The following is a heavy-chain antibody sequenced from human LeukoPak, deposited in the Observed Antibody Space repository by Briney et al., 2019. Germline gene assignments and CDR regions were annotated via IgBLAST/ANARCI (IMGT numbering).Heavy chain of an antibody. D-gene: IGHD2-15*01. J-gene: IGHJ5*02. V-gene: IGHV3-30*04. CDR3: AREGRYCSGGSCYDWFDP. Sequence: PGRSLRLSCAASGFTFSSYAMHWVRQAPGKGLEWVAVMSYDGSNKYYADSVKGRFTISRDNSKNTLYLQMNSLRAEDTAVYYCAREGRYCSGGSCYDWFDPWGQGTLVTVSS. CDR2: MSYDGSNK. CDR1: GFTFSSYA.